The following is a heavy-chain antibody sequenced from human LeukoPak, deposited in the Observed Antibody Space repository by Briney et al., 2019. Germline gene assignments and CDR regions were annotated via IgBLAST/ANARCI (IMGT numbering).Heavy chain of an antibody. D-gene: IGHD6-19*01. CDR1: GYTLKTYW. CDR2: IYPADSDT. V-gene: IGHV5-51*01. J-gene: IGHJ4*02. Sequence: GESLKISCQGSGYTLKTYWIAWVRQMPGNGLQWMGSIYPADSDTRYSPSFQGQVTISADKSINTAYLQWNTLKASDTAKYYCARLGAVARGIDYWGQGTLVTVSS. CDR3: ARLGAVARGIDY.